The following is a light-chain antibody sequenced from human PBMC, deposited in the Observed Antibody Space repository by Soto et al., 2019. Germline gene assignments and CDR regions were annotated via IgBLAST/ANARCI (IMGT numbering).Light chain of an antibody. J-gene: IGKJ2*01. CDR1: QGISSY. CDR3: QQYYSYAYT. CDR2: AAS. V-gene: IGKV1-8*01. Sequence: AIRMTQSPSSFSASTGDRVTITCRASQGISSYLAWYWQKPGKAPKLLIYAASTLQSGVPSRFSGSGSGTDFTLTISCLQSEDFATYYCQQYYSYAYTFGQGTKLEIK.